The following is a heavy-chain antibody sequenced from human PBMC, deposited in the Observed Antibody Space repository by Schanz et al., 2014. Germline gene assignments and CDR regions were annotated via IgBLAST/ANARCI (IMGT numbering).Heavy chain of an antibody. Sequence: EVQLVESGGGWVQPGGSLRLSCAASGFTFSDYSMNWVRQAPGKGPEWVSYIRSSSTPIYYADSVKGRFTISRDNAKNSLYLQMNSLRAEDTAVYYCARGGPAYYFDDWGQGTLVNVSS. CDR1: GFTFSDYS. CDR2: IRSSSTPI. V-gene: IGHV3-48*01. CDR3: ARGGPAYYFDD. J-gene: IGHJ4*02.